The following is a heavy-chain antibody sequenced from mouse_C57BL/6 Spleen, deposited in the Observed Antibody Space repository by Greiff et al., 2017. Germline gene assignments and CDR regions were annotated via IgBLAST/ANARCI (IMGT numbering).Heavy chain of an antibody. V-gene: IGHV5-17*01. CDR3: ARRFYYGSSYDWYFDV. CDR2: ISSGSSTI. CDR1: GFTFSDYG. J-gene: IGHJ1*03. D-gene: IGHD1-1*01. Sequence: VQLQESGGGLVKPGGSLKLSCAASGFTFSDYGMHWVRQAPEKGLEWVAYISSGSSTIYYADTVKGRFTISRDNAKNTLFLQMTSLRSEDTAVYYCARRFYYGSSYDWYFDVWGTGTTVTVSS.